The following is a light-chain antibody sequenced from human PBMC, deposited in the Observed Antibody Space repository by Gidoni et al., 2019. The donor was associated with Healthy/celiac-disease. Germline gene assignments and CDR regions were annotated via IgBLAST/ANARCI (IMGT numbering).Light chain of an antibody. Sequence: QSALTNPLSASGSPGQSVTTSCTGTSSDVGGYNYVSWYQHHPGKAPKLMIYEVSKRPSGVPDRFSGSKSGNTASLTVSGLQAEDEADYYCSSYAGSNTVVFGGGTKLTVL. J-gene: IGLJ2*01. V-gene: IGLV2-8*01. CDR1: SSDVGGYNY. CDR2: EVS. CDR3: SSYAGSNTVV.